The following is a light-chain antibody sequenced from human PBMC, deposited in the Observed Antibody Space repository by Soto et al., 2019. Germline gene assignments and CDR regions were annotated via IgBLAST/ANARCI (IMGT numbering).Light chain of an antibody. J-gene: IGKJ4*01. CDR2: DAY. CDR3: QQRRIWPPLT. Sequence: EVVLTQSPATLSLSPGEGATLSCRTSKSVDIYLAWYQQKPGQAPRLLIYDAYNRATGIPARFSGSGSGTDFTLTISSQEPEDFAVYYCQQRRIWPPLTFGGGTKVEIK. CDR1: KSVDIY. V-gene: IGKV3-11*01.